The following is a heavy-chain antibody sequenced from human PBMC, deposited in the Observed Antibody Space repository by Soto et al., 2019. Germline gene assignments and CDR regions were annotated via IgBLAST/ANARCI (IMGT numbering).Heavy chain of an antibody. CDR1: GFTVTSNY. CDR2: IYSGGTT. J-gene: IGHJ4*02. V-gene: IGHV3-53*01. CDR3: AWGGTYELFDY. Sequence: PGWSLRLSCAASGFTVTSNYMSWVRQAPGKGLEWVSIIYSGGTTYYADSVKGRFTITRDNSKNTLYLQMNSLRAEDTALYYCAWGGTYELFDYWGQGTLGTGS. D-gene: IGHD1-26*01.